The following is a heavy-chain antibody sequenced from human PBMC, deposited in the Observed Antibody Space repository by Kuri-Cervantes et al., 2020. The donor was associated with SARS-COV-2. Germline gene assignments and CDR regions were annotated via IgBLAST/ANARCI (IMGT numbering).Heavy chain of an antibody. CDR1: GFTFSSYA. V-gene: IGHV3-30-3*01. CDR2: ISYDGSNK. CDR3: ARDISGLYFDY. Sequence: GESLKISCAASGFTFSSYAMHWVRQAPGKGLEWVAVISYDGSNKYYADSVKGRFTNSRDNSKNTLYLQMNSLRAEDTAVYYCARDISGLYFDYWGQGTLVTVSS. D-gene: IGHD3-9*01. J-gene: IGHJ4*02.